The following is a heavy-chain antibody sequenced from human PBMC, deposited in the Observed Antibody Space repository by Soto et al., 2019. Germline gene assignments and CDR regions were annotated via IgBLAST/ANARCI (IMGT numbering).Heavy chain of an antibody. Sequence: EVQLVESGGGLVQPGGSLRLSCAASGFTFSTYPMNWVRQAPGKGLEWVSNIRSTSSDTYYAYAVKGRFTISRDNARNSLYLQMNSLRDEDTAGYYCARDHYWACELWGQGALVTVSS. CDR3: ARDHYWACEL. CDR2: IRSTSSDT. J-gene: IGHJ4*02. CDR1: GFTFSTYP. D-gene: IGHD2-8*02. V-gene: IGHV3-48*02.